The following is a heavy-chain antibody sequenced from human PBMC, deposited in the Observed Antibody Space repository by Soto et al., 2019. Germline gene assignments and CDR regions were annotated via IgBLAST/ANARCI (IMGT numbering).Heavy chain of an antibody. J-gene: IGHJ4*02. CDR2: IWYDGSNK. Sequence: PGGSLRLSCAASGFTFSSYGMHWVRQAPGKGLEWVAVIWYDGSNKYYADSVKGRFTISRDNSKNTLYLQMNSLRAEDTAVYYCARSSAAGIFIQDYWGQGTLVTVLL. CDR3: ARSSAAGIFIQDY. V-gene: IGHV3-33*01. D-gene: IGHD6-13*01. CDR1: GFTFSSYG.